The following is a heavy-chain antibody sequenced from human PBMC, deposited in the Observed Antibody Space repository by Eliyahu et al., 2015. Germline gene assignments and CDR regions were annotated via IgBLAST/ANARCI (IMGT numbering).Heavy chain of an antibody. CDR3: ARVRGDYQYAFDY. Sequence: HWIRQAPGQGLEWMGIINPAGGSTTYAQKFQGRVSMTRDTSTSTVYMFLSGLRSEDTAIYYCARVRGDYQYAFDYWGQGTLVTVSS. D-gene: IGHD4-17*01. V-gene: IGHV1-46*03. J-gene: IGHJ4*01. CDR2: INPAGGST.